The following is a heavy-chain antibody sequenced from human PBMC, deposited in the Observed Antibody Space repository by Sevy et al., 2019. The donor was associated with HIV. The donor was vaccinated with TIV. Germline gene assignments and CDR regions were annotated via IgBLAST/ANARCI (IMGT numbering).Heavy chain of an antibody. CDR1: GYTLTEFS. J-gene: IGHJ4*02. D-gene: IGHD3-22*01. V-gene: IGHV1-24*01. CDR2: FDPEDAKT. CDR3: AITREYYSDSSGYFDY. Sequence: PSLKVSCKISGYTLTEFSMHWVRQVPGKGLEWMGSFDPEDAKTIYAQKFQGRVTMTEDTSTDTAYMELRSLRSEDTAMYYCAITREYYSDSSGYFDYWGQGTLVTVSS.